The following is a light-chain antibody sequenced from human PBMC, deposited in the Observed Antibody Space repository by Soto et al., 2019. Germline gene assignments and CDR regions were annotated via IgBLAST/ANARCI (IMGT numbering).Light chain of an antibody. CDR2: EAS. J-gene: IGKJ1*01. CDR3: LQYSSYPWT. V-gene: IGKV1-17*01. CDR1: QDVRDD. Sequence: DIQMTQSPSSLSASVGDRVTITCRASQDVRDDLGWYQQTPGKAPERLIYEASTLHRGVPSRFSGSGSGTEFTLTISSRQPEDFATYYCLQYSSYPWTFGQGTNVEIK.